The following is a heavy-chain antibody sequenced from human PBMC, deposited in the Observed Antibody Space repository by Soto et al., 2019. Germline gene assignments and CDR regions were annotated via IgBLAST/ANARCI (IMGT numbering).Heavy chain of an antibody. J-gene: IGHJ4*02. CDR2: IYYSGST. D-gene: IGHD3-22*01. CDR3: ASGEYYDSSGYSSLFDY. Sequence: SETLSLTCTVSGGSISSYYWSWIRQPPGKGLEWIGYIYYSGSTNYNPSLKSRVTISVDTSKNQFSLKLSSVTAADTAVYYCASGEYYDSSGYSSLFDYWGQGTLVTVSS. V-gene: IGHV4-59*01. CDR1: GGSISSYY.